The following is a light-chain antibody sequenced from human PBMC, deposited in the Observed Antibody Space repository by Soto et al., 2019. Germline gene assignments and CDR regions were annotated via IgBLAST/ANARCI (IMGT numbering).Light chain of an antibody. V-gene: IGKV1-39*01. Sequence: DIQMTQSPFSLSASVGDRVTITCRASQSISIYLNWYQQKPGKAPKLLIYAASSLQSGVPSRFGGSGSGTDFTLTISSLQREDLATYYCQQSLTTPLTFGGGTKVEIK. CDR2: AAS. CDR1: QSISIY. J-gene: IGKJ4*01. CDR3: QQSLTTPLT.